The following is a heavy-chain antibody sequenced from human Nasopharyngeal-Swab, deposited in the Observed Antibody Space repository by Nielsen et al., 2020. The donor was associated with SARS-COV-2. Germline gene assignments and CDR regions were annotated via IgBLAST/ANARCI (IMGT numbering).Heavy chain of an antibody. Sequence: SETLSLTCTVSGGSISSYYWSWIRQPPGKGLEWIGYIYYSGSTNYNPSLKSRVTISVDTSKNQFSLKLSSVTAADTAVYHCAREGMYSSSLVDYWGQGTLVTVSS. CDR3: AREGMYSSSLVDY. CDR1: GGSISSYY. V-gene: IGHV4-59*12. J-gene: IGHJ4*02. D-gene: IGHD6-13*01. CDR2: IYYSGST.